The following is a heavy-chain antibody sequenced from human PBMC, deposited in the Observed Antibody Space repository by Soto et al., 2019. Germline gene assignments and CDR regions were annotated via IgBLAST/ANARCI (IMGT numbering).Heavy chain of an antibody. CDR2: IVVGSGNT. Sequence: SVKVSCKASGFTFTSSAVQWVRQARGQRLEWIGWIVVGSGNTNYAQKFQERVTITRDMSTSTAYMELSSLRSEDTAVYYCAALIPYLEWQTDYYYYGMDVWGQGTTVTVSS. J-gene: IGHJ6*02. D-gene: IGHD3-3*01. CDR3: AALIPYLEWQTDYYYYGMDV. V-gene: IGHV1-58*01. CDR1: GFTFTSSA.